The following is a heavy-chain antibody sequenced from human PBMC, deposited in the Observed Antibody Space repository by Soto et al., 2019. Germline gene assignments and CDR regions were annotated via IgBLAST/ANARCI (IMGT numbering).Heavy chain of an antibody. V-gene: IGHV4-34*01. Sequence: NPSETLSLTCAVYGGSFSGYYWSWIRQPPGKGLEWIGEINHSGSTNYNPSLKSRVTISVDTSKNQFSLKLSSVTAADTAVYYCARGCRDSSGYYALDYWGQGTLVTVSS. CDR2: INHSGST. CDR1: GGSFSGYY. CDR3: ARGCRDSSGYYALDY. D-gene: IGHD3-22*01. J-gene: IGHJ4*02.